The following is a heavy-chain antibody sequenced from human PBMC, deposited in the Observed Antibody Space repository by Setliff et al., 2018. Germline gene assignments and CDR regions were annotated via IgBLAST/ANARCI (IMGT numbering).Heavy chain of an antibody. V-gene: IGHV4-59*04. CDR2: IYYSGTT. Sequence: SETLSLTCTVSDVSISGYYWSWIRQPPGKGLEWIGTIYYSGTTYYSPSLKSRVTISVDTSKNQFSLKLTSVTAADTAIYYCAIRRTVPGGWFDYWGQGTLVTVSS. D-gene: IGHD2-2*01. CDR1: DVSISGYY. J-gene: IGHJ5*01. CDR3: AIRRTVPGGWFDY.